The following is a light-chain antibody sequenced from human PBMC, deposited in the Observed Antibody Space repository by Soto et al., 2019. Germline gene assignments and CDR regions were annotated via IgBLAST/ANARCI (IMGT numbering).Light chain of an antibody. J-gene: IGKJ1*01. Sequence: IVMTQSPATLSVSPGDTVTLSCRASQSVGSYIAWHQQKPGQAPRLLVYGIYTRATGVPARFSGSGAGTEFTLTSTSRQAEDFAIYYCQKYNDWPPSWTFGQGTKVEIK. CDR2: GIY. CDR1: QSVGSY. V-gene: IGKV3-15*01. CDR3: QKYNDWPPSWT.